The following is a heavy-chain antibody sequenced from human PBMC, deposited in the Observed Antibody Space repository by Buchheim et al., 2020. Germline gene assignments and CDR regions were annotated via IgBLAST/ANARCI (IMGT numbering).Heavy chain of an antibody. J-gene: IGHJ6*02. CDR1: GFTFSNAW. CDR3: TTDFLEWLFHVYYYYGMDV. CDR2: IKSKTDGGTT. Sequence: EVQLVESGGGLVKPGGSLRLSCAASGFTFSNAWMSWVRQAPGKGLEWVGRIKSKTDGGTTDYAAPVKGRFTIPRDDSKNTLYLQMNSLKTEDTAVYYCTTDFLEWLFHVYYYYGMDVWGQGTT. V-gene: IGHV3-15*01. D-gene: IGHD3-3*01.